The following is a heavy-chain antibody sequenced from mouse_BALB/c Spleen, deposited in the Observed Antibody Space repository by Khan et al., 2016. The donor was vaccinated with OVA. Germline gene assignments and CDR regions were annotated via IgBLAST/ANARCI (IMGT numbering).Heavy chain of an antibody. J-gene: IGHJ4*01. V-gene: IGHV2-6-1*01. CDR2: IWSDGST. CDR1: GFSLTNYG. CDR3: ARQPYYHYNIMDY. D-gene: IGHD2-4*01. Sequence: VKLMESGPGLVAPSQSLSITCTISGFSLTNYGVHWVRQPPGKGLEWLVVIWSDGSTTYNSALKSRLTISKDNSKSQVFLTVNSLQTDDTAMYFCARQPYYHYNIMDYWGQGTSVTVSS.